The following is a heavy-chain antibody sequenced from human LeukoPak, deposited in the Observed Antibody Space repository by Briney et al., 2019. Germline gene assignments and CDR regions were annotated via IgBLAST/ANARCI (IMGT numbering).Heavy chain of an antibody. Sequence: GASVTVSCKASGYTFTGYYMHWVRQAPGQGLEWMGWINPNSGGTNYAQKFQGRVTMTRDTSISTAYMELSRLRSDDTAVYYCAGPLPYYYDSSGYYHVRGNDAFDIWGQGTMVTVSS. CDR1: GYTFTGYY. CDR3: AGPLPYYYDSSGYYHVRGNDAFDI. CDR2: INPNSGGT. V-gene: IGHV1-2*02. J-gene: IGHJ3*02. D-gene: IGHD3-22*01.